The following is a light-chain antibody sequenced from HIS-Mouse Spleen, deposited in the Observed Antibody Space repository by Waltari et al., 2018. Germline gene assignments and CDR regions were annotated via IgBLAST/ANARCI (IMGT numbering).Light chain of an antibody. Sequence: DIQMTQSPSTLSASVGDRVTITYRASQSISWLAWYQQKPGKAPKLLIYKASSLESGVPSRFSGSGSGTEFTLTISSLQPDDFATYYCQQYNSYWTFGQGTKVEIK. CDR3: QQYNSYWT. J-gene: IGKJ1*01. CDR2: KAS. CDR1: QSISW. V-gene: IGKV1-5*03.